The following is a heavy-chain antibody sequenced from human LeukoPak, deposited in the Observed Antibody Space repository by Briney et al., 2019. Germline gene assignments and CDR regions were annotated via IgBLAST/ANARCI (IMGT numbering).Heavy chain of an antibody. CDR1: GWSFDDYY. V-gene: IGHV4-34*01. CDR3: ARGQVPAARGYNWFDP. J-gene: IGHJ5*02. D-gene: IGHD2-2*01. CDR2: LNARGDT. Sequence: SDTLSLICAVYGWSFDDYYWNWIRQPPGKGVEYTGELNARGDTNYNPSLKSRVTISVDTSKKQFSLRLTSMIAADTALYYCARGQVPAARGYNWFDPWGQGTLVTVSS.